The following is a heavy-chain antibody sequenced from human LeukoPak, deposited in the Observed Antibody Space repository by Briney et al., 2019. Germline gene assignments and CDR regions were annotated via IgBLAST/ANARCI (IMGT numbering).Heavy chain of an antibody. Sequence: GEALQISCQGAGFAFTTYWIGWVRRMPGKGLQWMGIIYPGDSDTRYSPSFQGQVTISADKSISTAYLQWDSLKTSDTAMYYCARQSAGDEDYWGQGTLVTVSS. J-gene: IGHJ4*02. CDR2: IYPGDSDT. D-gene: IGHD7-27*01. CDR1: GFAFTTYW. V-gene: IGHV5-51*01. CDR3: ARQSAGDEDY.